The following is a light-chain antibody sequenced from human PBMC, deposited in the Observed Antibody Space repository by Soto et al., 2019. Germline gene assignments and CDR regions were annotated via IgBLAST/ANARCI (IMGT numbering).Light chain of an antibody. CDR1: QSISSSY. V-gene: IGKV3-20*01. CDR2: GAS. Sequence: EIVLTQSPGTLSLSPGERATLSCRASQSISSSYLAWYQQKPGQAPRLLVYGASSRATGIADRFSGSGSGTDFTLTISRLEPEDFAVYYCQQSYNTPRTFGQGTKVDIK. CDR3: QQSYNTPRT. J-gene: IGKJ1*01.